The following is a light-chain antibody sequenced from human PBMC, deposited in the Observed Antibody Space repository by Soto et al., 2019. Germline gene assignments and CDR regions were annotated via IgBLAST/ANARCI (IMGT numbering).Light chain of an antibody. V-gene: IGKV3-20*01. CDR3: QQYGRSPPT. Sequence: EIVLTQSPGTLSLSPGERATLSCRASQSVSSSYLAWYQQKPGQAPRLLMYGASSRATGIPDRISGSGSGTDFTLTISRLEPEDVAVYSCQQYGRSPPTFGQGTKLEIK. CDR1: QSVSSSY. CDR2: GAS. J-gene: IGKJ2*01.